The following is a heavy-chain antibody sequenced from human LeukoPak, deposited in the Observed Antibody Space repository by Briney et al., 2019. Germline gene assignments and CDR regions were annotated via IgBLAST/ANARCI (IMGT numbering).Heavy chain of an antibody. CDR2: IRCKAYGGTS. D-gene: IGHD1-26*01. CDR1: GFSLVDYA. J-gene: IGHJ4*02. CDR3: SREAVGGRRGATKLHFDY. Sequence: GGSLRLSCTTSGFSLVDYAMAWLRPAPGKGLEVVGFIRCKAYGGTSEYAACVKGRFTLSRDDSKGIAYLQMNSLKAEDTAVYYCSREAVGGRRGATKLHFDYWGQGTLVTVSS. V-gene: IGHV3-49*03.